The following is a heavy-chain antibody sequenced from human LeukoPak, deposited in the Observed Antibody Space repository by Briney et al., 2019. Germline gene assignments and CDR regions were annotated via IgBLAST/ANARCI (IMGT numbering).Heavy chain of an antibody. D-gene: IGHD3-3*01. CDR1: GYTFTSYA. CDR3: ARVEIFGVVNYYYYGMDV. CDR2: SNAGNGNT. V-gene: IGHV1-3*02. Sequence: GASVKVSCKAFGYTFTSYAMHWVRQAPGQRLEWMGWSNAGNGNTKYSQEFQGRVTITRDTSASTAYMELSSLRSEDMAVYYCARVEIFGVVNYYYYGMDVWGQGTTVTASS. J-gene: IGHJ6*02.